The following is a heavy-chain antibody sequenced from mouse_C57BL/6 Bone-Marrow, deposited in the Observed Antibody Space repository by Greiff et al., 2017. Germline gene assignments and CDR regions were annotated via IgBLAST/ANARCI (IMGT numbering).Heavy chain of an antibody. CDR2: IHPNSGST. CDR3: AKDLNWEEYFDS. V-gene: IGHV1-64*01. CDR1: GYTFTSYW. Sequence: QVQLQQPGAELVKPGASVKLSCKASGYTFTSYWMHWVKQRPGQGLEWIGMIHPNSGSTNYNEKFKSKATLTVDKSSSTAYMQLSSLTSEDSAVYYCAKDLNWEEYFDSWGQGTTLTVSS. J-gene: IGHJ2*01. D-gene: IGHD4-1*01.